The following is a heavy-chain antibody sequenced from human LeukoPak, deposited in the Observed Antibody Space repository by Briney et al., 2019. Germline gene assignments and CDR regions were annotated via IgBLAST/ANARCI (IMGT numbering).Heavy chain of an antibody. Sequence: GASVKVSCKASGYTFTSYGISWVRQPPGQGLEWMGWISAYNGNTNYAQKLQGRVTMTTDTSTSTAYMELRSLRSDDTAVYYCARDPPRIVVVVAATNYYGMDVWGQGTTVTVSS. CDR2: ISAYNGNT. CDR1: GYTFTSYG. J-gene: IGHJ6*02. V-gene: IGHV1-18*01. CDR3: ARDPPRIVVVVAATNYYGMDV. D-gene: IGHD2-15*01.